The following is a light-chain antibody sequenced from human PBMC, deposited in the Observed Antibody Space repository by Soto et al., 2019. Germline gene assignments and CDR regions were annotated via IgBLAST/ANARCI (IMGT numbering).Light chain of an antibody. CDR2: EVS. Sequence: QSALTQPASVSGSPGQSITVSCTGTSSDIGTYNYVSWYQQQPGKAPKLIISEVSNRPSGISNRFSGSKSGNTASLTISGLQPEDEADYYCNSYSSGSTNYVFGTGTTLTVL. CDR1: SSDIGTYNY. J-gene: IGLJ1*01. V-gene: IGLV2-14*01. CDR3: NSYSSGSTNYV.